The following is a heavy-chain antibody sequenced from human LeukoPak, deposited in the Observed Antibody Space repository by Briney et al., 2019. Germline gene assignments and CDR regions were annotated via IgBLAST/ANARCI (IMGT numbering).Heavy chain of an antibody. CDR3: ATLAAGYSSSWYSSGLLDY. Sequence: PGGSLRLSCAASGFTFSSYSMNWVRQAPGKGLEWVSSISSSSSYIYYADSVKGRFTISRDNAKNSLYLQMNSLRAEDTAVYYCATLAAGYSSSWYSSGLLDYWGQGTLVTVSS. CDR1: GFTFSSYS. D-gene: IGHD6-13*01. V-gene: IGHV3-21*01. CDR2: ISSSSSYI. J-gene: IGHJ4*02.